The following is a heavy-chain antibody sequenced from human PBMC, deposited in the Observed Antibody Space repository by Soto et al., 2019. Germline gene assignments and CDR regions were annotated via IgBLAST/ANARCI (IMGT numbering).Heavy chain of an antibody. CDR1: GGTFSSYA. CDR2: IIPIFGTA. V-gene: IGHV1-69*13. D-gene: IGHD6-13*01. CDR3: ARTTAGTDFYYGMDV. J-gene: IGHJ6*02. Sequence: SVKVSCKASGGTFSSYAISWVRQAPGQGLEWMGGIIPIFGTANYAQKFQGRVTITADESTSTAYMELSSLRSEDTAVYYCARTTAGTDFYYGMDVWGQGTTVTVSS.